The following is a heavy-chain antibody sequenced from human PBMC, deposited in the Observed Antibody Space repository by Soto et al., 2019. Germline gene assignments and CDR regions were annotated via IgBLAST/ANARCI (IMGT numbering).Heavy chain of an antibody. J-gene: IGHJ3*02. Sequence: ASVKVSCKASGGTFSSYTISWVRQAPGQGLEWMGRIIPILGIANYAQKFQGRVTITADKSTSTAYMELSSLRSEDTAVYYCARSDDIEVEDIVLMVYANDAFDIWGQGTMVTVSS. D-gene: IGHD2-8*01. CDR1: GGTFSSYT. CDR2: IIPILGIA. V-gene: IGHV1-69*02. CDR3: ARSDDIEVEDIVLMVYANDAFDI.